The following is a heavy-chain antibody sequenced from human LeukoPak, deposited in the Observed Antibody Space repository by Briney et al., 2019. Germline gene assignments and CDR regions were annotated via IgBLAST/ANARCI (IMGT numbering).Heavy chain of an antibody. J-gene: IGHJ4*02. CDR1: GYSITSTYW. CDR2: LHHSGST. V-gene: IGHV4-38-2*01. CDR3: ARVGGDDSTGHYSVDY. Sequence: SETLSLTCAVSGYSITSTYWWGWIRQTPGRGLEWIGVLHHSGSTSYSPSLKSRVTISVDTSKNQFSLRLSSVTAADTAVYYCARVGGDDSTGHYSVDYWGQGTLVTVSS. D-gene: IGHD3-22*01.